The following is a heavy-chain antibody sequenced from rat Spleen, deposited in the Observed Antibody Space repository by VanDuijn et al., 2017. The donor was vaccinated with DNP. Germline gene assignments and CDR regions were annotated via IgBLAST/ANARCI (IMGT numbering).Heavy chain of an antibody. J-gene: IGHJ3*01. V-gene: IGHV2-43*01. Sequence: QVQLKESGPGLVQPSQILSLTCTVSGFSLTNYHVSWVRQPPGKGLEWMGVIWTDGSTAYSSLLKSRLIINRDISKSQVFLKMYSLRTEDTATYYCARHGDRDSFAHVPYNWFAFWGQGSLVTVSS. CDR3: ARHGDRDSFAHVPYNWFAF. CDR2: IWTDGST. D-gene: IGHD1-1*01. CDR1: GFSLTNYH.